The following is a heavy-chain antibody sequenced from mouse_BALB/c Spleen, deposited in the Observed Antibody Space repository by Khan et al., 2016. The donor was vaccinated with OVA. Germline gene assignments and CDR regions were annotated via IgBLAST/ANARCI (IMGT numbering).Heavy chain of an antibody. Sequence: EVQLVESGPDLVKPSQSLSLTCTVTGYSFTSGYTWHWIRQFPGNKLEWMDYIHYSGSTNYTPSLKSRFSITRDTSKNQFFLQLNSVTTEDTATYYCARDYFGNWYFDVWGAGTTVTVSS. CDR2: IHYSGST. V-gene: IGHV3-1*02. CDR1: GYSFTSGYT. CDR3: ARDYFGNWYFDV. J-gene: IGHJ1*01. D-gene: IGHD1-2*01.